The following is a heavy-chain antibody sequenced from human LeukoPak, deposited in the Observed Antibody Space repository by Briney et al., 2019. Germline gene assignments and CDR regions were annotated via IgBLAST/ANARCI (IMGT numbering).Heavy chain of an antibody. CDR2: INPSGGST. Sequence: GASVKVSCKASGYTFTSYYMHWVRQAPGQGLEWMGLINPSGGSTTYAQKFQGRLTMTRDMSTSTVYMELRSLRSEDTAVYYCARDRGVDYCSGGSCSHYYYYMDVWGKGTTVTVSS. J-gene: IGHJ6*03. CDR1: GYTFTSYY. D-gene: IGHD2-15*01. CDR3: ARDRGVDYCSGGSCSHYYYYMDV. V-gene: IGHV1-46*01.